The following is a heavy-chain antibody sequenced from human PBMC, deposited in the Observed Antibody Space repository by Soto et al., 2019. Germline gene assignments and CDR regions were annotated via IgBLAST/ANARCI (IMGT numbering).Heavy chain of an antibody. CDR1: GFTFSSYA. CDR3: ARDRDGSSRWFFAY. D-gene: IGHD6-19*01. CDR2: ISYDGSNK. J-gene: IGHJ4*02. Sequence: GGSLRLSCAASGFTFSSYAMHWVRQAPGKGLEWVAVISYDGSNKYYADSVKGRFTISRDNSKNTLYLQMNSLRAEDTAVYYCARDRDGSSRWFFAYWGQGTLVTASS. V-gene: IGHV3-30-3*01.